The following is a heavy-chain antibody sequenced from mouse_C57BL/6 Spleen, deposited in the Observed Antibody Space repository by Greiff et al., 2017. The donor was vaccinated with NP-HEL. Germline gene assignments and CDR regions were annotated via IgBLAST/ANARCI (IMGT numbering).Heavy chain of an antibody. CDR3: ARREGYDRAWFAY. D-gene: IGHD2-2*01. CDR2: ISSGSSTI. Sequence: EVHLVESGGGLVKPGGSLKLSCAASGFTFSDYGMHWVRQAPEKGLEWVAYISSGSSTIYYADTVKGRFTISRDNAKNTLFLQMTSLRSEDTAMYYCARREGYDRAWFAYWGQGTLVTVSA. CDR1: GFTFSDYG. V-gene: IGHV5-17*01. J-gene: IGHJ3*01.